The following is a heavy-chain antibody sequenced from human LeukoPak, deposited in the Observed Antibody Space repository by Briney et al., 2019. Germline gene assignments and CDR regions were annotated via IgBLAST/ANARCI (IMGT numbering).Heavy chain of an antibody. Sequence: SETLSLTCTVSGGSISSYYWSWIRQPAGKGLEWIGRINTSGSTNYNPSLKSRVTISVDTSKNQFSLKLSSVTAADTAVYCARKDGDWWGQGTLVTVSS. J-gene: IGHJ4*02. CDR2: INTSGST. CDR1: GGSISSYY. V-gene: IGHV4-4*07. D-gene: IGHD3-9*01. CDR3: ARKDGDW.